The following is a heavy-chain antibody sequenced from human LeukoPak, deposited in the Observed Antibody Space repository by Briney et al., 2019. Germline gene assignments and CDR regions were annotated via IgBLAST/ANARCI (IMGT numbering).Heavy chain of an antibody. V-gene: IGHV1-18*01. Sequence: ASVKVSSKASGYTFTSYGISWVRQAPGQGLEWMGWISANNGNTKYNTKYAQNLQGRVTMTTDISTSTAYMELRTLRSDDTAVYYCARDRDRSGSQSYWGQGTLVTVSS. CDR1: GYTFTSYG. D-gene: IGHD1-26*01. CDR3: ARDRDRSGSQSY. CDR2: ISANNGNTKYNT. J-gene: IGHJ4*02.